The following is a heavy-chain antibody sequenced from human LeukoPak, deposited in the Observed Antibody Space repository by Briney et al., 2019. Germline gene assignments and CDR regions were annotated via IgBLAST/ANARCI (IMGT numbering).Heavy chain of an antibody. D-gene: IGHD2-2*01. CDR2: INHSGGT. CDR3: ARASLNSLVGAFDI. V-gene: IGHV4-34*01. Sequence: SETLSLTCAVYGGSFSGYYWSWIRQPPGKGLEWIGEINHSGGTNYNPSLKSRVTISVDTSKNQFSLKLSSVTAADTAVYYCARASLNSLVGAFDIWGQGTMVTVSS. J-gene: IGHJ3*02. CDR1: GGSFSGYY.